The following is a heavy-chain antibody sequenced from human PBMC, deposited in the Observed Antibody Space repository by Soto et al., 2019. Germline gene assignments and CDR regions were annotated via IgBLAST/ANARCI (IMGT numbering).Heavy chain of an antibody. CDR1: GFIFSSYA. V-gene: IGHV3-23*01. CDR3: VKGGRGYSYSPYYFDY. D-gene: IGHD5-18*01. CDR2: ISGSGGST. Sequence: PGGSLRLSCAASGFIFSSYAMSWVRPVPGKGLEWVSAISGSGGSTYYADSVKGRFTISRDNSRNTVYLQMNSLRADDSAVYYCVKGGRGYSYSPYYFDYWGQGA. J-gene: IGHJ4*02.